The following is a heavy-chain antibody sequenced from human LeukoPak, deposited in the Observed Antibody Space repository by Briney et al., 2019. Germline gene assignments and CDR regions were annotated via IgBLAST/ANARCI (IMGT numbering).Heavy chain of an antibody. Sequence: ASVKVSCKASGYTFTSYGISWVRQAPGQGLEWMGWISAYNGNTNYAQKLQGRVTMTTDTSTSTAYMELRSLRSDDTAVYYCARLAGIAVAGPPLTGDYWGQGTLVTVSS. CDR2: ISAYNGNT. J-gene: IGHJ4*02. V-gene: IGHV1-18*01. CDR1: GYTFTSYG. D-gene: IGHD6-19*01. CDR3: ARLAGIAVAGPPLTGDY.